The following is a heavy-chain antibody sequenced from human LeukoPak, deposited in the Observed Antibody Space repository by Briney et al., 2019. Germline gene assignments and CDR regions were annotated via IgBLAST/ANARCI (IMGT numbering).Heavy chain of an antibody. J-gene: IGHJ3*02. D-gene: IGHD3-22*01. CDR1: GFTFSSYW. V-gene: IGHV3-7*01. CDR2: IKQDGSEK. Sequence: PGGSLRLSCAASGFTFSSYWMSWVRQAPGKGLEWVANIKQDGSEKYYVDSVKDRFTISRDNAKNSLYLQVNSLRAEVTAVYYCARDLGHTYYYDSSGNESVDAFDIWGQGTMVTVSS. CDR3: ARDLGHTYYYDSSGNESVDAFDI.